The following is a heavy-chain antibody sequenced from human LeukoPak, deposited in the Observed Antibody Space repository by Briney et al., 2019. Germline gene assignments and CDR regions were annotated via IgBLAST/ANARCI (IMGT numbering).Heavy chain of an antibody. D-gene: IGHD1-26*01. CDR2: INPNSGGT. J-gene: IGHJ3*02. Sequence: GASVKVSCKASGYTFTGYYMHWVRQAPGQGLEWMGWINPNSGGTNYAQKFQGRVTMTRDTSISTAYMERSRLRSDDTAVYYCAREMDSGSYPSVGRDAFDIWGQGTMVTVSS. V-gene: IGHV1-2*02. CDR1: GYTFTGYY. CDR3: AREMDSGSYPSVGRDAFDI.